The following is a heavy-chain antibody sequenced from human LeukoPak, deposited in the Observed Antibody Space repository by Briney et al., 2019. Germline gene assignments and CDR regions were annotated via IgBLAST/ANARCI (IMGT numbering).Heavy chain of an antibody. V-gene: IGHV3-9*01. Sequence: PGRSLRLSCAASGFTFDDYAMHWVRQAPGKGLEWVSGISWNSGSIGYADSVKGRFTISRDNAKNSLYLQMSSLRAEDTALYYCAKGYCSSTSCYLYYYYYGMDVWGQGTTVTVSS. CDR3: AKGYCSSTSCYLYYYYYGMDV. CDR1: GFTFDDYA. CDR2: ISWNSGSI. D-gene: IGHD2-2*01. J-gene: IGHJ6*02.